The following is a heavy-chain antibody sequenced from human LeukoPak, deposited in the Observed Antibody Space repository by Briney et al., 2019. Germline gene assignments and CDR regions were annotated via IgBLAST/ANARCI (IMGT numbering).Heavy chain of an antibody. CDR1: GFTFSSYS. J-gene: IGHJ3*02. Sequence: GGSLRLSCAASGFTFSSYSMSWVPRAPGKAREWGSAISGSGGSTYYADSVKGRFTISRDNSKNTLYLQMNSLRAEDTAVYYCAKDMTADAFDIWGQGTMVTVSS. V-gene: IGHV3-23*01. CDR2: ISGSGGST. CDR3: AKDMTADAFDI. D-gene: IGHD3-16*01.